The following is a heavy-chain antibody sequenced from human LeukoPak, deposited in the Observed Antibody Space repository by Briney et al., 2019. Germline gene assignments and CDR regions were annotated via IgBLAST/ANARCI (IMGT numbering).Heavy chain of an antibody. J-gene: IGHJ3*02. D-gene: IGHD1-26*01. Sequence: PSETLSLTCAVYGGSFSGYYWSWIRQPPGKGLEWIGEINHSGSTNYNPSLKSRVTISVDTSKNQFSLKLSSVTAADTAVYYCALVGDSGSYFGAFDIWGQGTMVTVSS. CDR2: INHSGST. CDR1: GGSFSGYY. CDR3: ALVGDSGSYFGAFDI. V-gene: IGHV4-34*01.